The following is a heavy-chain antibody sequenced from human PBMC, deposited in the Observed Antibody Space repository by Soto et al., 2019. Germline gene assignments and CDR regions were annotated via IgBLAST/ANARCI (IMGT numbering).Heavy chain of an antibody. CDR3: AREKRGSSSSMNDY. CDR1: GYTFTSYG. CDR2: ISAYNGNT. J-gene: IGHJ4*02. V-gene: IGHV1-18*04. Sequence: ASVKVSFKASGYTFTSYGISWLRQAPGQGLEWMGWISAYNGNTNYAQKLQGRVTMTTDTSTSTAYMELRSLRSDDTAVYYCAREKRGSSSSMNDYWGQGTLVTVSS. D-gene: IGHD6-6*01.